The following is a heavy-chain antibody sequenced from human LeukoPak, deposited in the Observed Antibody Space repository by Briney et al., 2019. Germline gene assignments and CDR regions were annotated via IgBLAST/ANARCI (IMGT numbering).Heavy chain of an antibody. D-gene: IGHD3-22*01. CDR1: GGSISSGSYY. CDR3: AREHSSGYYYGAFDI. Sequence: SETLSLTCTVSGGSISSGSYYRGWIRQPPGKGLEWIGSIYYTGSSHYNPSLKSRVTISLDTSKNQFSLKLSSVTAADTAVYYCAREHSSGYYYGAFDIWGQGTMVTVSS. CDR2: IYYTGSS. J-gene: IGHJ3*02. V-gene: IGHV4-39*07.